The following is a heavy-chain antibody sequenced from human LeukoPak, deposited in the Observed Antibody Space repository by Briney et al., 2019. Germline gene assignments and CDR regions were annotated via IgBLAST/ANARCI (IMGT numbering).Heavy chain of an antibody. Sequence: QPGGSLRLSFAASGXTFTSYSMNWVRQAPGKGLEWVSYISGSGSTTLYADSVKGRFTISRDNAKNSLYLQMNSLRDEDTAVYYCARDRNWGFDYWGQGTLVTVSS. CDR2: ISGSGSTT. V-gene: IGHV3-48*02. D-gene: IGHD7-27*01. J-gene: IGHJ4*02. CDR3: ARDRNWGFDY. CDR1: GXTFTSYS.